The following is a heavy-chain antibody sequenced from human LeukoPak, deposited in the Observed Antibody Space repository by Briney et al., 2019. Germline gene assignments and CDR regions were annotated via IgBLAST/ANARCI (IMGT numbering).Heavy chain of an antibody. J-gene: IGHJ5*02. Sequence: ASVKVSCKASGYTFTGYYIHWVRQAPGQGLEWMGGLIPIFGTANYALKFQGRVTITADESTSTAYMELSSLRSEDTAVYYCARDTRHRYCSSTICYRGWLDPWGQGTLVTVSS. CDR2: LIPIFGTA. D-gene: IGHD2-2*01. CDR1: GYTFTGYY. V-gene: IGHV1-69*13. CDR3: ARDTRHRYCSSTICYRGWLDP.